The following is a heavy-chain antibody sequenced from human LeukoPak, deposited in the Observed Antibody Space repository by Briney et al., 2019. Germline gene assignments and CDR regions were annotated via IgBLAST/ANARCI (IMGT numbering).Heavy chain of an antibody. Sequence: SSETLSLTCTVSGGSISNFYWSWIRQPPGKGLEWIGCIYYSGSTNFNPSLKSRVTISVDTSKNQFSLKVSSVTAADTAVYYCARAVIDGYDIWGQGTMVTVSS. V-gene: IGHV4-59*01. D-gene: IGHD2-21*01. CDR2: IYYSGST. CDR3: ARAVIDGYDI. J-gene: IGHJ3*02. CDR1: GGSISNFY.